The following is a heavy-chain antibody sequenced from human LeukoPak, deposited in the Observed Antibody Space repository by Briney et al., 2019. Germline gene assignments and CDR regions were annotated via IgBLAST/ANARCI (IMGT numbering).Heavy chain of an antibody. CDR2: IYTTGNT. J-gene: IGHJ5*02. CDR1: GGSFSSYY. D-gene: IGHD3-22*01. Sequence: SETLSLTCADYGGSFSSYYWSWIRQPAGKGLEWIGRIYTTGNTNYNPSLKSRVTMSIDTSKKQFSLKLSSVTAADTAVYYCARGKYYYDSNSSYRYFDPRGQGTLVTVSS. V-gene: IGHV4-59*10. CDR3: ARGKYYYDSNSSYRYFDP.